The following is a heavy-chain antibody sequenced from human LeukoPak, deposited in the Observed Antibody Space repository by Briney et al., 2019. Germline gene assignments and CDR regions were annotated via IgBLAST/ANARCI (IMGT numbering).Heavy chain of an antibody. Sequence: GGSLRLSCAASGFTFSSYAMHWVRQAPGKGLEYVSAISSNGGSTYYANSVKGRFTISRDNSKNTLYLQMGSLRAEDMAVYYCARDGADGVWGYYYYYMDVWGKGTTVTVSS. CDR2: ISSNGGST. J-gene: IGHJ6*03. CDR1: GFTFSSYA. D-gene: IGHD2-8*02. CDR3: ARDGADGVWGYYYYYMDV. V-gene: IGHV3-64*01.